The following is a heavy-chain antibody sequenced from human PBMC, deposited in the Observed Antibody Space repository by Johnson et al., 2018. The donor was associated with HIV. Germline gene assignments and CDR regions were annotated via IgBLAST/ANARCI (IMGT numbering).Heavy chain of an antibody. J-gene: IGHJ3*02. CDR2: IWYDGSNK. Sequence: QVQLVESGGGVVQPGRSLRLSCAVSGFTFSTYGMHWVRQGPGKGLEWVAVIWYDGSNKYYVDSVKGRFSISRDNSKNTLYLQMNSLRAEDTAIYYCVKGLSRWSGDQSDAFDIWGQGTMVTVSS. D-gene: IGHD7-27*01. CDR3: VKGLSRWSGDQSDAFDI. CDR1: GFTFSTYG. V-gene: IGHV3-33*06.